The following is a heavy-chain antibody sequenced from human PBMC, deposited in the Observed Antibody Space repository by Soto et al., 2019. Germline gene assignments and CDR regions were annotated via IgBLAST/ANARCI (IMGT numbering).Heavy chain of an antibody. Sequence: QVQLQQWGAGLLKPSETLSLTCAVYGGSFSGYYWSWIRQPPGKGLEWIGEINHSGSTNYNPSLKRRVTLSVATSKNQFSLKLSSVTAADTAVYYCARDRAAPYSSSWYHYFDYWGQGTLVTVSS. V-gene: IGHV4-34*01. J-gene: IGHJ4*02. CDR1: GGSFSGYY. CDR2: INHSGST. CDR3: ARDRAAPYSSSWYHYFDY. D-gene: IGHD6-13*01.